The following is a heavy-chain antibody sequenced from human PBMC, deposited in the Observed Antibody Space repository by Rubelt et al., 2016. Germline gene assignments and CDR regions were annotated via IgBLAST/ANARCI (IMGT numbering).Heavy chain of an antibody. J-gene: IGHJ4*02. CDR3: ARRGIAAAEDY. CDR1: GYSFTSYW. Sequence: EVQLVQSGAEVKKPGESLRISCKGSGYSFTSYWIGWVRQMPGKGLEWMGIIYPGDSDICYSSSFQGQVTISADKSISTAYLQLSSRKASDTAMYYCARRGIAAAEDYWGQGTLVTVSS. CDR2: IYPGDSDI. D-gene: IGHD6-13*01. V-gene: IGHV5-51*01.